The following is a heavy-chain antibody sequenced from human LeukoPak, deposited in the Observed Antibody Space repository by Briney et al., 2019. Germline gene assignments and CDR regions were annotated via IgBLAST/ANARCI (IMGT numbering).Heavy chain of an antibody. CDR1: GFTFSSYA. D-gene: IGHD3-22*01. V-gene: IGHV3-23*01. CDR2: ISGSGGTT. J-gene: IGHJ3*02. CDR3: AKDVSTMYYYDSTISSDAFHI. Sequence: RPGGSLRLSCAASGFTFSSYAMSWVRQAPGKGLEWVSAISGSGGTTNYADSVKGRFTISRDNSKNTLYLQMNSLRVADTAVYYCAKDVSTMYYYDSTISSDAFHIWGQGTMVTVSS.